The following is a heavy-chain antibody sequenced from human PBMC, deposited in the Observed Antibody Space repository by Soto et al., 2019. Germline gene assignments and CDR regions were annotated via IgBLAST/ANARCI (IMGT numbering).Heavy chain of an antibody. J-gene: IGHJ4*02. CDR1: GGSISSGDYY. D-gene: IGHD5-18*01. CDR3: ARVGETAMVGVCFDY. V-gene: IGHV4-30-4*01. Sequence: QVQLQESGPGLVKPSQTLSLTCTVSGGSISSGDYYWSWIRQPPGKGLEGIGYTYYSVGTYYNQSLKSRVTISVDASKTQCSLKLSSVTAADTAVYYCARVGETAMVGVCFDYWGQGTLVTVSS. CDR2: TYYSVGT.